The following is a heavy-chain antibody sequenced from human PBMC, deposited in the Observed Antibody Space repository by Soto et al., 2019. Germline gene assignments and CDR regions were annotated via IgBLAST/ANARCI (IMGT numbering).Heavy chain of an antibody. Sequence: GGSLRLSCAASGFSFSISPMHWVRQAPGKGPEWVALISYDGTNKFYADSVKGRFTISRDNSKSTLYLQVDSLRPEDAAVYYCARDPKTSGGQHWAFNYFDSWGQGTLITVSS. CDR3: ARDPKTSGGQHWAFNYFDS. CDR1: GFSFSISP. D-gene: IGHD7-27*01. J-gene: IGHJ4*02. V-gene: IGHV3-30-3*01. CDR2: ISYDGTNK.